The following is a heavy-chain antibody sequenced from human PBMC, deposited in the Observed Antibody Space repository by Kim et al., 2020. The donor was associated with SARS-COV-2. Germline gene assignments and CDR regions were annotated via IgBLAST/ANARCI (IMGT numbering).Heavy chain of an antibody. D-gene: IGHD1-26*01. Sequence: GESLKISCKASGYSFTTYYIGWVRQMPGKGLEWMGIIYPGDSETRYSPSFQGQVTISADKSITTAYLQWNSLKASDTAIFYCARLGGGAIDHWGQGTLVTVSS. V-gene: IGHV5-51*01. CDR2: IYPGDSET. J-gene: IGHJ4*02. CDR3: ARLGGGAIDH. CDR1: GYSFTTYY.